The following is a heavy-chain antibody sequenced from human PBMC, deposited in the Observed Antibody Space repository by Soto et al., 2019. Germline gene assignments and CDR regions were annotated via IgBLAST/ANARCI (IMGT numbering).Heavy chain of an antibody. J-gene: IGHJ5*02. CDR1: GGTFSSYA. Sequence: SVKVSCKASGGTFSSYAISWVRQAPGQGLEWMGGIIPIFGTANYAQKFQGRVTITADESTSTAYMELSSLRSEDTAVYYCARSIATRPRALDPWGQGTLVTVSS. CDR2: IIPIFGTA. CDR3: ARSIATRPRALDP. V-gene: IGHV1-69*13. D-gene: IGHD6-6*01.